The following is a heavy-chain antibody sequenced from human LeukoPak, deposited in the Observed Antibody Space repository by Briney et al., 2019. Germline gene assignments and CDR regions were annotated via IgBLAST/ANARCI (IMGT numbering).Heavy chain of an antibody. V-gene: IGHV4-59*08. CDR2: IYYTGTT. J-gene: IGHJ4*02. Sequence: KPSETLSLTCTVSGGSISNYYCSWIRQPPGKGLEWIGYIYYTGTTYYNPSLKSRVTISVDTSKNQFSLRLSSVTAADTVVYYCARHISGGATLDWGQGTLVTVSS. CDR3: ARHISGGATLD. CDR1: GGSISNYY. D-gene: IGHD2-15*01.